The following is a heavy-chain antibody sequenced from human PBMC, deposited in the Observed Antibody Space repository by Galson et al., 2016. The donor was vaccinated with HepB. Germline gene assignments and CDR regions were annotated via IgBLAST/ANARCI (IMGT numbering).Heavy chain of an antibody. D-gene: IGHD2-2*01. J-gene: IGHJ6*04. CDR2: ISRSGDST. Sequence: SLRLSCAASGFTFRNYGMTWVRQAPGKGLEVVSSISRSGDSTDYADSVKGRFTISRDNSKNTLSLQMNSRTADDTAIYYCVQGSTAPAVWGKGTTVIVSS. V-gene: IGHV3-23*01. CDR3: VQGSTAPAV. CDR1: GFTFRNYG.